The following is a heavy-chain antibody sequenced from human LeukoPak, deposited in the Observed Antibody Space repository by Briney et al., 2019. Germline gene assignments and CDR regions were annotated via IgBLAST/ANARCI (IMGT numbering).Heavy chain of an antibody. CDR2: ISSDGGTT. CDR3: ANGEHYYDCSGYYPFDY. CDR1: GFTFRNYG. Sequence: PGGTLRLSRAASGFTFRNYGMHWVRQAPGRGLEWVAVISSDGGTTYYADSVKGRFSISRDNSKNTLFLQMNSLRVEDTAVYYCANGEHYYDCSGYYPFDYWGQGTLVTVSS. V-gene: IGHV3-33*08. J-gene: IGHJ4*02. D-gene: IGHD3-22*01.